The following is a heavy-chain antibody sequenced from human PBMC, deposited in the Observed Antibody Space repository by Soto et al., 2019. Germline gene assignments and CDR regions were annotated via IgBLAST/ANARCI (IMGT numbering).Heavy chain of an antibody. Sequence: SETLSLTCSICSGSLSGYYWSWIRQPPGKGLEWIGEISQSGNTNYSPSLKSRVSISIDTSKKQFSLNLASVSAADTAVYYCARAPKVSGSSQTRPDFWGQGTLVTVSS. V-gene: IGHV4-34*01. CDR3: ARAPKVSGSSQTRPDF. J-gene: IGHJ4*02. D-gene: IGHD6-6*01. CDR1: SGSLSGYY. CDR2: ISQSGNT.